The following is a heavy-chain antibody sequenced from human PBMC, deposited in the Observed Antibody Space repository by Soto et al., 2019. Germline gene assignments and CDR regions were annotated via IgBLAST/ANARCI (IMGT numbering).Heavy chain of an antibody. CDR1: GYTFTSYG. V-gene: IGHV1-18*01. CDR3: ARGGITMVRGVIITGAFDI. CDR2: ISAYNGNT. J-gene: IGHJ3*02. D-gene: IGHD3-10*01. Sequence: QVQLVQSGAEVKKPGASVKVSCKASGYTFTSYGISWVRQAPGQGLAWMGWISAYNGNTNYAQKLQGRVTMTTDTSTRTAYMELRSLRSDDTAVYYCARGGITMVRGVIITGAFDIWGQGTMVTVSS.